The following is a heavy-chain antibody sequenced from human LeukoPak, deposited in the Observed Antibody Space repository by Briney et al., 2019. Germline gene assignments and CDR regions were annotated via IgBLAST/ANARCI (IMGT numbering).Heavy chain of an antibody. CDR1: GFTVSNNY. J-gene: IGHJ4*02. D-gene: IGHD1-14*01. CDR3: ARILGLTLDY. V-gene: IGHV3-48*02. Sequence: GGSLRLSCAASGFTVSNNYMNWVRQAPGKGLEWVSYIVTSGSTIYYADSVEGRFTISRDNAKNSLYLQMNSLRDEDTAVYYCARILGLTLDYWGQGALVTVSS. CDR2: IVTSGSTI.